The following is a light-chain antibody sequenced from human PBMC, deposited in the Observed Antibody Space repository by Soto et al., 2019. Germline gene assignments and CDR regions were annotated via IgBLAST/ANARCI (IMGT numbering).Light chain of an antibody. V-gene: IGKV3-20*01. Sequence: EIVLTQSPGTLSLSPGERATLSCRASQSVSSSYLAWYQQKPGQAPRLLIYGASSRATGIPDRFSGSGSGTDFTLTISTLEPEDFAVYYCQQYGSSPLTFGPGTKVDIK. CDR2: GAS. J-gene: IGKJ3*01. CDR1: QSVSSSY. CDR3: QQYGSSPLT.